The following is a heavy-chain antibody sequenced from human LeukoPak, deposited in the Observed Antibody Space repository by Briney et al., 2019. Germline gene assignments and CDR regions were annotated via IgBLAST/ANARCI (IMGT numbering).Heavy chain of an antibody. D-gene: IGHD3-10*01. CDR3: AKEGGPPGLLWFGEAHFDY. J-gene: IGHJ4*02. CDR2: ISYDGSNK. V-gene: IGHV3-30*18. Sequence: GGSLRLSCAASGFTFSSYGMHWVRQAPGKGLEWVAVISYDGSNKYYADSVKGRFTISRHNSKNTLYLQMNSLIAEDTAVYYCAKEGGPPGLLWFGEAHFDYWGQGTLVTVSS. CDR1: GFTFSSYG.